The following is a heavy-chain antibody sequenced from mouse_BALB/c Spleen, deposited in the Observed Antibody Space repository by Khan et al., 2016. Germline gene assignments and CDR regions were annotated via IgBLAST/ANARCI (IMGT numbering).Heavy chain of an antibody. D-gene: IGHD1-1*01. J-gene: IGHJ3*01. CDR2: IAYSGGT. V-gene: IGHV3-2*02. CDR1: GYSITSGYA. CDR3: ARDYYGSSFFDY. Sequence: EVQRQESGPGLVKPSQSLSLTCTVTGYSITSGYAWNWIRQFPGSKLEWMGYIAYSGGTSYNPSLKSRISVTRDTSKNQFFLQFNSVTTEDTATYYCARDYYGSSFFDYWGQGTLVTVSA.